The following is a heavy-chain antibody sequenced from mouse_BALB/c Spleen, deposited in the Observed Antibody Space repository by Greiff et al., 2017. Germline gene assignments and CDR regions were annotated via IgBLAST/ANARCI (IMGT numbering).Heavy chain of an antibody. CDR3: ARGGYGNLDY. J-gene: IGHJ2*01. D-gene: IGHD2-10*02. CDR1: GYTFTSYW. Sequence: QVQLQQSGAELAKPGASVKMSCKASGYTFTSYWMHWVKQRPGQGLEWIGYINPSTGYTEYNQKFKDKATLTADKSSSTAYMQLSSLTSEDSAVYYCARGGYGNLDYWGQGTTLTVSS. CDR2: INPSTGYT. V-gene: IGHV1-7*01.